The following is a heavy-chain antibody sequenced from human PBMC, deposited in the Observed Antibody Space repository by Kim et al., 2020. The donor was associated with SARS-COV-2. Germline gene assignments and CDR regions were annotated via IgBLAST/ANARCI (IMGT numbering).Heavy chain of an antibody. V-gene: IGHV3-21*01. J-gene: IGHJ4*01. CDR1: GFTLNENN. D-gene: IGHD3-3*01. CDR3: AREVTFFGVAINKNYFD. CDR2: ISATGRDI. Sequence: GGSLRLSCAASGFTLNENNMHWVRQAAGRGLEWVSSISATGRDIDYADSVKGRFTISRDNADNSLDLQMNNLRAEDTAMYYCAREVTFFGVAINKNYFD.